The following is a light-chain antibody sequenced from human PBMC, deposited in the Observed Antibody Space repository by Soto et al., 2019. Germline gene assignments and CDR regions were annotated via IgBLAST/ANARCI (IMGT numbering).Light chain of an antibody. J-gene: IGLJ1*01. CDR3: CSYAGSYTHV. CDR2: DVS. Sequence: QSALTQPRSVSGSPGQSVTISCTGTSSDVGGYNYVSWYQQHPGKAPKLMIYDVSKRPSGVPDRFSGSKSGNTASLTISGLQAEHEDDYYCCSYAGSYTHVFGTGTKVTVL. CDR1: SSDVGGYNY. V-gene: IGLV2-11*01.